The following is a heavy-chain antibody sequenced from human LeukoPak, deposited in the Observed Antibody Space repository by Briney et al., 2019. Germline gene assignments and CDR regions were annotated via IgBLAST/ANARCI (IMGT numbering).Heavy chain of an antibody. CDR2: IYYSGST. J-gene: IGHJ4*02. Sequence: SETLSLTCTVSGVSISSYYWSWIRQPPGKGLEWIGYIYYSGSTNYNPSLKSRVTISVDTSKNQFSLKLSSVTAADTAVYYCARTLPMTTVVTIFDYWGQGTLVTVSS. CDR1: GVSISSYY. D-gene: IGHD4-23*01. CDR3: ARTLPMTTVVTIFDY. V-gene: IGHV4-59*01.